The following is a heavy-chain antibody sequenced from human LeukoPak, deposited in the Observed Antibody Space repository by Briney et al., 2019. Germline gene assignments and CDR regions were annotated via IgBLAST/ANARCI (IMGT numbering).Heavy chain of an antibody. CDR1: GGSFSGYY. CDR2: INHSGST. V-gene: IGHV4-34*01. J-gene: IGHJ3*02. Sequence: SETLSLTCAVYGGSFSGYYWSWIRQPPGKGLEWIGEINHSGSTNYNPSLKSRVNISLDTSENQFSLKLSSVTAADTAVYYYARALGAFDIWGQGTMVTVSS. CDR3: ARALGAFDI.